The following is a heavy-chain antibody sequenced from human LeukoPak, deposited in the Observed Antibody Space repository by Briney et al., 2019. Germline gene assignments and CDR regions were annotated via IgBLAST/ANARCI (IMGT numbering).Heavy chain of an antibody. D-gene: IGHD3-9*01. CDR1: GGSISSYY. Sequence: SETLSLTCTVSGGSISSYYWSWIRQPPGKGLEWIGYIYYSGSTNYNPSLKSRVTISVDTSKNQFSLKLSSVTAADTAVYYCAEGLTGYAYWGQGTLVTVSS. J-gene: IGHJ4*02. CDR3: AEGLTGYAY. CDR2: IYYSGST. V-gene: IGHV4-59*01.